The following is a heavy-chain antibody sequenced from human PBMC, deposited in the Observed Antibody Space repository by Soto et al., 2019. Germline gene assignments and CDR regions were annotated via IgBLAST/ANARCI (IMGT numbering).Heavy chain of an antibody. Sequence: PSETLSLTCTVSGGSISSGDYYWGWIRQPPGKGLEWIGYIYYSGSTFYNPSLKSRVSISLDTSKSQFSLKLNSVTAADTAVYYCAREGFSNYPDYWGQGTLVTVSS. CDR2: IYYSGST. CDR1: GGSISSGDYY. J-gene: IGHJ4*02. V-gene: IGHV4-30-4*01. D-gene: IGHD1-1*01. CDR3: AREGFSNYPDY.